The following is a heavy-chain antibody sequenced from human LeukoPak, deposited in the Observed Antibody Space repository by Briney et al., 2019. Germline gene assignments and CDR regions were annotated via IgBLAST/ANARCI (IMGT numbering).Heavy chain of an antibody. CDR3: ERDHIVMVRGAFLNWFDP. Sequence: ASVKVSCKASGYTFTSYDINWVRQATGQGLEWVGWMNPNSGNTGYAQKFQGRVTITRNTSISTAYMELSSLRYEDTAVYYCERDHIVMVRGAFLNWFDPWGQGTLVTVSS. V-gene: IGHV1-8*03. CDR1: GYTFTSYD. J-gene: IGHJ5*02. CDR2: MNPNSGNT. D-gene: IGHD3-10*01.